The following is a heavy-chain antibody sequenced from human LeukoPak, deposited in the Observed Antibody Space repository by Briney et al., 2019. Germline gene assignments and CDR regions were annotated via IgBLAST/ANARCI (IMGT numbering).Heavy chain of an antibody. J-gene: IGHJ3*02. V-gene: IGHV3-21*01. CDR1: GFTFSSYS. CDR2: ISSSSSYI. Sequence: GGSLRLSCAASGFTFSSYSMNWVRQAPGKGLEWVSSISSSSSYIYYADSVKGRFTISRDNAKNSLYLQMNSLRAEDTAVYYCAKESRHGAFDIWGQGTMVTVSS. CDR3: AKESRHGAFDI.